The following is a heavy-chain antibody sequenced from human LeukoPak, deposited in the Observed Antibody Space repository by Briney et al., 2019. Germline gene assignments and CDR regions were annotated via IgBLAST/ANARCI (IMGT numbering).Heavy chain of an antibody. CDR1: GFTLSSNW. CDR3: AKEGY. V-gene: IGHV3-74*01. CDR2: ISSDGSSA. Sequence: PGGSLRLSCAASGFTLSSNWMHWVRQAPGKGLVWVSRISSDGSSANYADSVKGRFTISRDNSKNTLYLQMNSLRAEDTAVHYCAKEGYWGQGTLVTVSS. J-gene: IGHJ4*02.